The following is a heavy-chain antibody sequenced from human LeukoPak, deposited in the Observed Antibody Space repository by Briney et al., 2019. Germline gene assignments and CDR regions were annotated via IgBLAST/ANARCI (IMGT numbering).Heavy chain of an antibody. V-gene: IGHV1-69*13. J-gene: IGHJ4*02. CDR3: AIVRYYGSGSYYYFDY. CDR2: IIPIFGTA. Sequence: SVKVSCKASGGTFSSYAISWVRQAPGQGLEWMGGIIPIFGTANYAQKFQGRVTITADESTSTAYMELSSLRSEDTALYYRAIVRYYGSGSYYYFDYWGQGTLVTVSS. CDR1: GGTFSSYA. D-gene: IGHD3-10*01.